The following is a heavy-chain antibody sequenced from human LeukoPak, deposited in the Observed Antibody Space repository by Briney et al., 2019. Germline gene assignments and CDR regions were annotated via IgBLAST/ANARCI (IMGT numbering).Heavy chain of an antibody. CDR3: AGVYFDFRSGYPSDY. CDR2: IKQDGSEK. Sequence: PGGSLRLSCAAAAFTFSNDWMSWVRQAPGKGLEWVANIKQDGSEKYYVDSVKGRFTISRDNANNSLYLQMNSLRVEDTAVYYCAGVYFDFRSGYPSDYWGQGTLVTVSS. V-gene: IGHV3-7*01. D-gene: IGHD3/OR15-3a*01. J-gene: IGHJ4*02. CDR1: AFTFSNDW.